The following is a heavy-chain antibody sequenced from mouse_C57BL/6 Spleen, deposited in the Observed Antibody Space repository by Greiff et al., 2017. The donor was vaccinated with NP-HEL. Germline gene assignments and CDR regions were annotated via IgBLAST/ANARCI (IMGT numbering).Heavy chain of an antibody. CDR3: ARGKNLVGYDWYFDV. J-gene: IGHJ1*03. V-gene: IGHV1-50*01. Sequence: VQLQQPGAELVKPGASVKLSCKASGYTFTSYWMQWVKQRPGQGLEWIGEIDPSDSYTNYNQKFKGKATLTVDTSSSTAYMQLSSLTSEDSAVYYCARGKNLVGYDWYFDVWGTGTTVTVSS. D-gene: IGHD2-10*02. CDR1: GYTFTSYW. CDR2: IDPSDSYT.